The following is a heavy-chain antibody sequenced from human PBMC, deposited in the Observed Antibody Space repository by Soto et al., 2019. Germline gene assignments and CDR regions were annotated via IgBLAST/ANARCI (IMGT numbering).Heavy chain of an antibody. J-gene: IGHJ5*02. CDR2: ISAYNGNT. CDR1: GYTFTCYG. CDR3: ARGYCSSTSCYLYWFDP. V-gene: IGHV1-18*01. D-gene: IGHD2-2*01. Sequence: ASVKVSCKASGYTFTCYGISCVRQAPGQGLEWMGWISAYNGNTNYAQKLQGRVTMTTDTSTSTAYMELRSLRSDDTAVYYCARGYCSSTSCYLYWFDPWGQGTLVTVSS.